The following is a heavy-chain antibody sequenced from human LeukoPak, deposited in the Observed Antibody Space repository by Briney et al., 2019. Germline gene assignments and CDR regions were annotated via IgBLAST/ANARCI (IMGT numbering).Heavy chain of an antibody. CDR2: IFRSGET. CDR3: ARGRHGDFGKWFDP. D-gene: IGHD4-17*01. Sequence: GSLRLSCAASGFTFSSYAMSGVRQSPGKGLEWIGEIFRSGETNYNSSLESRLTISVDRTKNQFSLRLNSVTAAATAVYYCARGRHGDFGKWFDPWGQGTPVIVAS. CDR1: GFTFSSYAM. J-gene: IGHJ5*02. V-gene: IGHV4-4*02.